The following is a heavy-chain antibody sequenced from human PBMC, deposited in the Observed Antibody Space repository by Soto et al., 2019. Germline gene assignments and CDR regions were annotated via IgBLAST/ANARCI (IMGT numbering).Heavy chain of an antibody. CDR1: GGSISSGDNY. Sequence: PWETLSLTCTVSGGSISSGDNYWSWLRQPPGKGLEWIGHIYYTGSTYYNPSLKSRVTISVDTSKNQFFLKLNSVTAADTAVYYCARVSVWGSYRYDFLDYWGQGSLVTVSS. D-gene: IGHD3-16*02. V-gene: IGHV4-30-4*01. J-gene: IGHJ4*02. CDR3: ARVSVWGSYRYDFLDY. CDR2: IYYTGST.